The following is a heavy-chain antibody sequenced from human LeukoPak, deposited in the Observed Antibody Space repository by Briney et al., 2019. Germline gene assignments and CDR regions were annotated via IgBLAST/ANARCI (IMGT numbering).Heavy chain of an antibody. CDR3: ARPLVTEPRGSLDY. V-gene: IGHV3-21*01. Sequence: PGGSLRLSCAASGFTFSSYSMNWVRQAPGKGLEWVSSISSSSYIYYADSVKGRFTISRDNAKNSLYLQMNSLRAEDTAVYYCARPLVTEPRGSLDYWGQGTLVTVSS. CDR1: GFTFSSYS. J-gene: IGHJ4*02. CDR2: ISSSSYI. D-gene: IGHD4-23*01.